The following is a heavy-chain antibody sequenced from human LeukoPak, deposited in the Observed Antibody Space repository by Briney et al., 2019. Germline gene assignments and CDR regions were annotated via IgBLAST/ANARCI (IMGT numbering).Heavy chain of an antibody. V-gene: IGHV4-34*01. J-gene: IGHJ6*03. CDR1: GGSFSGYY. D-gene: IGHD4-11*01. CDR2: INHSGST. Sequence: SETLSLTXAVYGGSFSGYYWSWIRQPPGKGLEWIGEINHSGSTNYNPSLKSRVTISVDTSKNQFSLKLSSVTAADTAVYYCARRQRTVRLDYYYYMDVWGKGNTVTVSS. CDR3: ARRQRTVRLDYYYYMDV.